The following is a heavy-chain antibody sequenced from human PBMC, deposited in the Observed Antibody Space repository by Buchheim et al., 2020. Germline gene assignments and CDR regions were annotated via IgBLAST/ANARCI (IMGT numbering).Heavy chain of an antibody. CDR1: GGSVTSYSHF. Sequence: QVQLQQSGPGLVKPSETLSLTCSVAGGSVTSYSHFWNWVRQPPGKGLEWIGYIYYSGSTYYNPSLKSRVTISVDTSKNQFSLKLSSVTAADTAVYYCAKALEWFPNWFDPWGQGTL. D-gene: IGHD3-3*01. V-gene: IGHV4-31*03. CDR2: IYYSGST. J-gene: IGHJ5*02. CDR3: AKALEWFPNWFDP.